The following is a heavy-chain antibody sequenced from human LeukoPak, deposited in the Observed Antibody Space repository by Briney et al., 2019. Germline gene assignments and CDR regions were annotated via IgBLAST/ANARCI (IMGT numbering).Heavy chain of an antibody. CDR1: GFTFSSYA. Sequence: GGSLRLSCAASGFTFSSYAMSWVRQAPGKGLGWVSAISGSGGSTYYADSVKGRFTISRDNSKNTLYLQMDSLRAEDTAVYYCAKDSFTGDYFNYWGQGTLVTVSS. D-gene: IGHD1-14*01. V-gene: IGHV3-23*01. CDR3: AKDSFTGDYFNY. J-gene: IGHJ4*02. CDR2: ISGSGGST.